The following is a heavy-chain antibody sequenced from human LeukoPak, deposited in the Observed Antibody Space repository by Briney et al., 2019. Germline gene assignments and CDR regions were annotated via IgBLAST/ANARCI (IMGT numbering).Heavy chain of an antibody. CDR2: IYHSGST. CDR3: AARSSSTSCFDY. CDR1: GGSITSSNW. J-gene: IGHJ4*02. D-gene: IGHD2-2*01. Sequence: SETLSLTCAVSGGSITSSNWWSWVRQPPGKGLEWIGEIYHSGSTNYNPSLKSRVTISVDKSKNQFSLKLSSVTAADTAEYYCAARSSSTSCFDYWGQGTLVTVSS. V-gene: IGHV4-4*02.